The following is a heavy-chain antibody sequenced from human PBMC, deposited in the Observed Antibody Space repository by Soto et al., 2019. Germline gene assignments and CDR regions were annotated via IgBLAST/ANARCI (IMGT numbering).Heavy chain of an antibody. D-gene: IGHD2-2*01. CDR3: AGVVPAAMAGIRVWFDP. J-gene: IGHJ5*02. V-gene: IGHV1-69*13. CDR1: GGTFSSYA. CDR2: IIPIFGTA. Sequence: GASVKVSCKASGGTFSSYAISWVRQAPGQGLEWMGGIIPIFGTANYAQKFQGRVTITADESTSTAYMELSSLRSEDTAVYYCAGVVPAAMAGIRVWFDPWGQGTLVTVSS.